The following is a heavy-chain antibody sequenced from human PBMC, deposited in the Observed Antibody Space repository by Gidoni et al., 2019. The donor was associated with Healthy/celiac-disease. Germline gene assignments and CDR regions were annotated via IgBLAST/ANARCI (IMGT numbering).Heavy chain of an antibody. CDR3: AKGPATGLDPMYYFDY. Sequence: LTCTVSGGSISSSSYYWGWIRQPPGKGLEWIGSIYYSGSTYYNPSLKSRVTISVDTSKNQFSLKLSSVTAADTAVYYCAKGPATGLDPMYYFDYWGQGTLVTVSS. J-gene: IGHJ4*02. V-gene: IGHV4-39*01. D-gene: IGHD1-1*01. CDR1: GGSISSSSYY. CDR2: IYYSGST.